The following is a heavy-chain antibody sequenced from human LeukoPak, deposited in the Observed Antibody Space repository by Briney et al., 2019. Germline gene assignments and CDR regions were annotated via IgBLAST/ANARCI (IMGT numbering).Heavy chain of an antibody. CDR1: GDTFSSYA. V-gene: IGHV1-69*05. D-gene: IGHD4-17*01. CDR3: ARDRDGVYRFDN. J-gene: IGHJ4*02. CDR2: IIPIFGTT. Sequence: GASVNLSCKASGDTFSSYAISWVRQAPGQGLEWMGKIIPIFGTTNYAQMFQGRVTMTTDESTSTAYMELSSLRSEDTAVYYCARDRDGVYRFDNWGQGTLFAVSS.